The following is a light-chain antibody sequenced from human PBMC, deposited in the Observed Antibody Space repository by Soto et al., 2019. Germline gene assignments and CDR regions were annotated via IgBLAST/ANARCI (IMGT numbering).Light chain of an antibody. CDR2: KAS. CDR1: QRTSGW. J-gene: IGKJ2*01. CDR3: HQYNSLYI. Sequence: DIELTQSPSTLSAFVGERVTLSCRASQRTSGWLAWYQQKTVKAPKLLIYKASSLESGVPSRFSGSGSETEFTLTISSLQPDDSATYYCHQYNSLYIFGQGTKVDTK. V-gene: IGKV1-5*03.